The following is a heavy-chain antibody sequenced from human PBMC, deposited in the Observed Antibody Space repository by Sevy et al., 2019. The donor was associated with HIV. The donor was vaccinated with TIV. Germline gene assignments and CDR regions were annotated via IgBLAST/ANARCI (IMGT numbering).Heavy chain of an antibody. CDR1: GDSVSSNTAA. V-gene: IGHV6-1*01. CDR2: TYYRSKWYN. J-gene: IGHJ4*02. CDR3: VRDGELGINTFDY. D-gene: IGHD7-27*01. Sequence: KQSQTLSLTCAISGDSVSSNTAAWNWIRQAPSRGLEWLGRTYYRSKWYNDYAVSVRSRITVTPDTSKNQFSLQLNSVTPEDTAVYYCVRDGELGINTFDYWGQGTLVTVSS.